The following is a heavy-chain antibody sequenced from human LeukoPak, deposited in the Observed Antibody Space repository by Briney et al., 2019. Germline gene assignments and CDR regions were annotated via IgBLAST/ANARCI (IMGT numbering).Heavy chain of an antibody. V-gene: IGHV1-69*06. CDR3: ARQGDCSGGSCYSGPPDLGSPRTLVLDV. CDR1: GGTFSSYA. D-gene: IGHD2-15*01. Sequence: APVKVSCKASGGTFSSYAISWVRQAPGQGLEWMGGIIPIFGTANYAQKFQGRVTITADKSTSTAYMELSSLRSEDTAVYYCARQGDCSGGSCYSGPPDLGSPRTLVLDVWGKGTTVTVSS. J-gene: IGHJ6*04. CDR2: IIPIFGTA.